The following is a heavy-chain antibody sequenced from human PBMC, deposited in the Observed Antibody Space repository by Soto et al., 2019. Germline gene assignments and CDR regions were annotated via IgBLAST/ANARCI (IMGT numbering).Heavy chain of an antibody. CDR3: ASLDYDSSGYLYDY. J-gene: IGHJ4*02. CDR1: GGSISSGGYS. CDR2: IYHSGST. V-gene: IGHV4-30-2*01. Sequence: QLQLQESGSGLVKPSQTLSLTCAVSGGSISSGGYSWSWIRQPPGKGLEWIGYIYHSGSTYYNPSLKRRATISVDRSKNQFSLKLSSVTAADTAVYYCASLDYDSSGYLYDYWGQGTLVTVSS. D-gene: IGHD3-22*01.